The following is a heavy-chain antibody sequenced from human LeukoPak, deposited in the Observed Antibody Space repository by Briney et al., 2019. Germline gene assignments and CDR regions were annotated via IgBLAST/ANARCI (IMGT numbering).Heavy chain of an antibody. V-gene: IGHV3-21*01. CDR2: ISSSSSYI. CDR1: AFTFSSYS. Sequence: GGSLRLSCAASAFTFSSYSMNWVRQAPGKGLKWVSSISSSSSYIYYADSVKGRFTISRDNAKNSLYLQMNSLRAEDTAVYYCAREGRESPFDYWGQGTLVTVSS. D-gene: IGHD3-10*01. J-gene: IGHJ4*02. CDR3: AREGRESPFDY.